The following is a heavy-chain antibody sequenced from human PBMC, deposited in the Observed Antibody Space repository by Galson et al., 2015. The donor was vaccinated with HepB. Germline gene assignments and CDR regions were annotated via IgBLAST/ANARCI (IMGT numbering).Heavy chain of an antibody. CDR3: ARALRRHHVNPAIVGATWHY. J-gene: IGHJ4*02. CDR1: GFTVSSNY. Sequence: SLRLSCAASGFTVSSNYMSWVRQAPGKGLEWVSVIYSGGSTYYADSVKGRFTISRGNSKNTLYLQMNSLRAEDTAVYYCARALRRHHVNPAIVGATWHYWGQGTLDTVSS. D-gene: IGHD1-26*01. CDR2: IYSGGST. V-gene: IGHV3-66*01.